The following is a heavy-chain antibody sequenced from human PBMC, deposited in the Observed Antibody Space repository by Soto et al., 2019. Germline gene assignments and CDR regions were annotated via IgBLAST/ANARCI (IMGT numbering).Heavy chain of an antibody. D-gene: IGHD3-10*01. CDR1: GFTFSDYS. V-gene: IGHV3-48*02. CDR3: ARDAGSWGY. CDR2: ISSSSSTI. J-gene: IGHJ4*02. Sequence: EVQLVESGGGLVQPGGSLRLSCAASGFTFSDYSMDWVRQAPGKGLEWVSYISSSSSTIYYADSVKGRFTNSRDNAKNSLYLQMTSLRDEATAVYYCARDAGSWGYWGQGTLVTVSS.